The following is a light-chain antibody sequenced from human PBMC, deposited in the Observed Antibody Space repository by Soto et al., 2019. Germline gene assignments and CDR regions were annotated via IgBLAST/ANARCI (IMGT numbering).Light chain of an antibody. CDR2: DAS. V-gene: IGKV1-5*01. J-gene: IGKJ2*01. Sequence: DIPMTQSPSTLSASVGDRVTITCRASQSISTWLAWYQQKPGKAPNLLIYDASNLESGVPSRFSGSGSGTEFTLTISSLQPDDFATYYCQQYAGYVTFGQGTKLEIK. CDR1: QSISTW. CDR3: QQYAGYVT.